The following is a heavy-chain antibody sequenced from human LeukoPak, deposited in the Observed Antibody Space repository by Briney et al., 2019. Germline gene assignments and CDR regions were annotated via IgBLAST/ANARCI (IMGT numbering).Heavy chain of an antibody. CDR2: INWNGGST. Sequence: GGSLRLSCAASGFTFDDYGMSWVRQAPGKGLEWVSGINWNGGSTGYADSVKGRFTISRDNSKNTLYLQMNSLRAEDTAVYYCAKPGGSSSSWGQGTLVTVSS. CDR3: AKPGGSSSS. J-gene: IGHJ4*02. D-gene: IGHD6-13*01. CDR1: GFTFDDYG. V-gene: IGHV3-20*04.